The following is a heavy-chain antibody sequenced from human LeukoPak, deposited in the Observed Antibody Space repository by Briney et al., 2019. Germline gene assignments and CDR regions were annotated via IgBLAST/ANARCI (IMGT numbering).Heavy chain of an antibody. J-gene: IGHJ6*03. CDR1: GFTFSSCP. V-gene: IGHV3-64*01. CDR3: ARRSSTIFGVVYMDV. Sequence: QAGGSLRLSCVASGFTFSSCPMHWVRQAPGKGLESVSAISGDGITTYYANSVRGRFTISRDNSKNTLYLQMGSLRPEDTAVYYCARRSSTIFGVVYMDVWGKGTTVTVSS. D-gene: IGHD3-3*01. CDR2: ISGDGITT.